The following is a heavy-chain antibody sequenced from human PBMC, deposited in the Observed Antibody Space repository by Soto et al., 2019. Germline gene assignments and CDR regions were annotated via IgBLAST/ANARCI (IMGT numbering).Heavy chain of an antibody. CDR1: GGSISSGGYY. J-gene: IGHJ5*02. V-gene: IGHV4-31*03. Sequence: QVQLQESGPGLVKPSQTLSLTCTVSGGSISSGGYYWSWIRQHPGKGLEWIGYIYYSGSTYYNPSLKSRVTISVDTSSNQFPLKLSSVTAADTAVYYCARGKSLLGFGELSGLDWFDPWGQGTLVTVSS. CDR3: ARGKSLLGFGELSGLDWFDP. CDR2: IYYSGST. D-gene: IGHD3-10*01.